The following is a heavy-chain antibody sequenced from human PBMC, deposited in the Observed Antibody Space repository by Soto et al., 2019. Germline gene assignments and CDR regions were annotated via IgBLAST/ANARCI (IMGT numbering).Heavy chain of an antibody. J-gene: IGHJ4*02. CDR3: ARSSIAPRLFMYPFDY. V-gene: IGHV4-39*01. D-gene: IGHD6-6*01. Sequence: SETLSLTCTVSGGSISSSSYYWGWIRQPPGKGLEWIGSIYYSGSTYYNPSLKSRVTISVDTSKNQFSLKLSSVTAADTAVYYCARSSIAPRLFMYPFDYWGQGTLLTVSS. CDR1: GGSISSSSYY. CDR2: IYYSGST.